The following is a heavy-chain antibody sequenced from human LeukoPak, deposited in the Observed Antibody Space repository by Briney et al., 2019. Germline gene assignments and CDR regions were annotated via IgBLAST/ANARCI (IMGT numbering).Heavy chain of an antibody. V-gene: IGHV3-30*02. CDR3: AYYHVNEEPPTF. J-gene: IGHJ4*02. D-gene: IGHD1-1*01. CDR1: GFTLIGYG. CDR2: VRYDSSNK. Sequence: GGALRLSCAASGFTLIGYGMHWVRQAPGKGLEWVAFVRYDSSNKYYADSVTGRFTVSRDNSQNMLYQRMNSLRDEDTAVYYCAYYHVNEEPPTFWGEGTLVTVSS.